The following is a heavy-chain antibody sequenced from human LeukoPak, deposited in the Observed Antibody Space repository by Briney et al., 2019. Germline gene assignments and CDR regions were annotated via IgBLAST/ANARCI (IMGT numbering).Heavy chain of an antibody. J-gene: IGHJ4*02. CDR3: ARSLPSADTAMFDY. CDR2: IYYSGST. D-gene: IGHD5-18*01. V-gene: IGHV4-39*07. Sequence: SETLSLTCTVSGGSISSSSYYWGWIRQPPGKGLEWIGSIYYSGSTYYNPSLKSRVTISVDTSKNQFSLKLSSVTAADTAVYYCARSLPSADTAMFDYWGQGTLVTVSS. CDR1: GGSISSSSYY.